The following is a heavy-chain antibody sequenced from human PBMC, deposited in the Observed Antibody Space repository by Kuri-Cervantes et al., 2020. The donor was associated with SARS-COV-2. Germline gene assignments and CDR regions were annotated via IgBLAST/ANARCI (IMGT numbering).Heavy chain of an antibody. Sequence: GESLKISCAASGFTFSSYSMNWVRQAPGKGLEYVSAISSNGGSTYYADSVKGRFTISRDNSKNTLYLQMSSLRAEDTAVYYCVKSDWYYDILSYGMDVWGQGTTVTVSS. CDR1: GFTFSSYS. CDR2: ISSNGGST. J-gene: IGHJ6*02. CDR3: VKSDWYYDILSYGMDV. D-gene: IGHD3-9*01. V-gene: IGHV3-64D*09.